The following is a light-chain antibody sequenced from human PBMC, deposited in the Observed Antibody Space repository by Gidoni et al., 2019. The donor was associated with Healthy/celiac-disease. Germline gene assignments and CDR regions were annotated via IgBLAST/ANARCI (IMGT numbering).Light chain of an antibody. CDR1: QSVSSY. CDR3: QQRSNWPL. J-gene: IGKJ4*01. V-gene: IGKV3-11*01. CDR2: DAS. Sequence: EIVLTQSPATLFLSPGERATLSCRASQSVSSYLAWYQQKPGQAPRLLIYDASNRATGIPARFSGSGSGTDFTLTISSLEPEDFAVYYCQQRSNWPLFXGXTKVEIK.